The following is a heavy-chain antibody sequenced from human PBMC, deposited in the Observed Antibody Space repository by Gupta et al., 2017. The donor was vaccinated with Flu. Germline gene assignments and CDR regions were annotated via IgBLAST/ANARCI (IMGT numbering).Heavy chain of an antibody. Sequence: QVQLVSSGGGVVQPGRSLRLSCAASGFTFTNYGMPWVRQAPGKGLEWVAVMSYDGSKKYYEDSVKGRFTISRDNSKDTLELEMNSLRAEDTAVYYCAKPFGGRYVYYYYGMDVWGHGTTVTVSS. CDR1: GFTFTNYG. V-gene: IGHV3-30*18. D-gene: IGHD1-26*01. J-gene: IGHJ6*02. CDR3: AKPFGGRYVYYYYGMDV. CDR2: MSYDGSKK.